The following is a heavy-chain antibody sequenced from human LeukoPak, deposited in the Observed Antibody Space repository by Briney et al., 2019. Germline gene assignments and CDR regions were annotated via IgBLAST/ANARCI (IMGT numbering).Heavy chain of an antibody. Sequence: GGSLRLSCAASGFTFSYYSMNWVRQAPGKGLEWISYSNTDGTISYADSVRGRFTISRDNAKNSLYLQMNSLRAEDTAVYYCARDTSNGVGSGSPFDYWGQGTLVTVSS. CDR3: ARDTSNGVGSGSPFDY. CDR1: GFTFSYYS. D-gene: IGHD3-10*01. CDR2: SNTDGTI. V-gene: IGHV3-48*04. J-gene: IGHJ4*02.